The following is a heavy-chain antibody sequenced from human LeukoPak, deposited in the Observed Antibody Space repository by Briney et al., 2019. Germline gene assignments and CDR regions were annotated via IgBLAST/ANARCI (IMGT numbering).Heavy chain of an antibody. J-gene: IGHJ4*02. Sequence: GGSLRLSCAASGFTFSNYAMHWVRQAPGKGLEWVAVIWHDGREKYFVDSVKGRFTISRDNSKNTLFLQMNTLRPEDTALYFCARTMHDFWSRRYPMALNYWGQGTPVTVSS. V-gene: IGHV3-30*04. D-gene: IGHD3-3*01. CDR3: ARTMHDFWSRRYPMALNY. CDR2: IWHDGREK. CDR1: GFTFSNYA.